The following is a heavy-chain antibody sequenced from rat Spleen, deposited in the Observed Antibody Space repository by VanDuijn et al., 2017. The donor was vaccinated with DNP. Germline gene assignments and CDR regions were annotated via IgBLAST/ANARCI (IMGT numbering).Heavy chain of an antibody. J-gene: IGHJ2*01. Sequence: EVQLVESGGGLVQPGRSLKLSCAASGFAFTNYDMAWVRQAPTKGLEWVAAISSSGGSTYYRDSVKGRFTISRDNAQGSLYLQINSLNSEDTATYYCARRSYYFDYWGQGVMVTVSS. CDR2: ISSSGGST. CDR1: GFAFTNYD. V-gene: IGHV5-46*01. CDR3: ARRSYYFDY.